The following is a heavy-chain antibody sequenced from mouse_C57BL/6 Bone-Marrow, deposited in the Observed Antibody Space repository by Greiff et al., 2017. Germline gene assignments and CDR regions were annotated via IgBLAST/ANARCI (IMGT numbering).Heavy chain of an antibody. CDR2: IYPGNSDT. J-gene: IGHJ2*01. D-gene: IGHD1-1*01. CDR3: TREGGPRCYYFDY. CDR1: GYTFTSYW. V-gene: IGHV1-5*01. Sequence: VHVKQSGTVLARPGASVKMSCKTSGYTFTSYWMHWVKQRSGQGLEWIGAIYPGNSDTSYNQKFKGKAKLTAVPSASTAYMELSSLTNEDSAVYYCTREGGPRCYYFDYWGQGTTLTVSS.